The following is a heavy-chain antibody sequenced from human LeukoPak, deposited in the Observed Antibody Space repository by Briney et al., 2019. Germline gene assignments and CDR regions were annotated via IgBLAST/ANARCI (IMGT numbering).Heavy chain of an antibody. J-gene: IGHJ3*02. V-gene: IGHV3-48*01. D-gene: IGHD3-3*01. CDR3: ARDDDFWSPAAFDI. CDR2: ISSSSSTI. CDR1: GFTFSSYS. Sequence: GRSLRLSCAASGFTFSSYSMNWVRQAPGKGLEWVSYISSSSSTIYYADSVKGRFTISRDNAKNSLYLQMNSLRAEDTAVYYCARDDDFWSPAAFDIWGQGTMVTVSS.